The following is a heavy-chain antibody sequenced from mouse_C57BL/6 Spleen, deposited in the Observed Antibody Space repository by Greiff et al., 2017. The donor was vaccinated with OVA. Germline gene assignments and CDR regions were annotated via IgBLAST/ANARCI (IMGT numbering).Heavy chain of an antibody. D-gene: IGHD3-1*01. CDR3: ARGHSSGSHFDY. Sequence: VNVVESGPELVKPGASVKISCKASGYAFSSSWMNWVKQRPGKGLEWIGRIYPGDGDTNYNGKFKGKATLTADKSSSTAYMQLSSLTSEDSAVYFCARGHSSGSHFDYWGQGTTLTVSS. CDR2: IYPGDGDT. V-gene: IGHV1-82*01. CDR1: GYAFSSSW. J-gene: IGHJ2*01.